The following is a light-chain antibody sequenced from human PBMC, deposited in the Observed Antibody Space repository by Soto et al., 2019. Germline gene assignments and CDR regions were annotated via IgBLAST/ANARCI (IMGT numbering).Light chain of an antibody. J-gene: IGKJ1*01. Sequence: EIVLTQSPGTLSLSLGERATLSCRASQGVSSSYLAWYQQKPGEAPMLLIYGATRRATGLPDRFSGSGSSSDSPLSISRLEPEDFAEYYFQQYGSSPAFGQGTKVEIK. V-gene: IGKV3-20*01. CDR1: QGVSSSY. CDR3: QQYGSSPA. CDR2: GAT.